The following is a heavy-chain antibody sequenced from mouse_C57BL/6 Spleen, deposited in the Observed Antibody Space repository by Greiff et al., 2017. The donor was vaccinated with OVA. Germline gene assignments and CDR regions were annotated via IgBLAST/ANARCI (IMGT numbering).Heavy chain of an antibody. Sequence: EVKLVESGGGLVKPGGSLKLSCAASGFTFSDYGMHWVRQAPEKGLEWVAYISSGSSTIYYADTVKGRFTIPRDNAKNTLFLQMNRLRSEDTAMYYCARKRYGSSYAMDYWGQGTSVTVSS. J-gene: IGHJ4*01. CDR1: GFTFSDYG. CDR3: ARKRYGSSYAMDY. CDR2: ISSGSSTI. D-gene: IGHD1-1*01. V-gene: IGHV5-17*01.